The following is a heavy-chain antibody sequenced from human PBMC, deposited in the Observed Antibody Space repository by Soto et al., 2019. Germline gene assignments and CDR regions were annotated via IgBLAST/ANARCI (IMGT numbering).Heavy chain of an antibody. J-gene: IGHJ4*02. D-gene: IGHD3-9*01. CDR3: ARDGGPVDYDILTGSSPFDY. V-gene: IGHV3-11*01. CDR1: GFTFSDYY. CDR2: ISSSGSTI. Sequence: PGGSLRLSCAASGFTFSDYYMSWIRQAPGKGLEWVSYISSSGSTIYYADSVKGRFTISRDNAKNSLYLQRNSLGAEDTAVYYCARDGGPVDYDILTGSSPFDYWGQGALVTVSS.